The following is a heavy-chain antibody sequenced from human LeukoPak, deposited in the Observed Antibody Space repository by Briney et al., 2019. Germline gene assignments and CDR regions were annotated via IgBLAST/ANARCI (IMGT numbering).Heavy chain of an antibody. D-gene: IGHD7-27*01. CDR3: AKVQGNWGYPYYLDY. Sequence: GGSLRLSCAASGFTFSSYVMGWVRQAAGKGLEWVSAISGSGGSAYYADSVKGRFTISSDNSKNTLYLQMNSLRAEDTAVYYCAKVQGNWGYPYYLDYWGQGTLVTVSS. CDR1: GFTFSSYV. CDR2: ISGSGGSA. V-gene: IGHV3-23*01. J-gene: IGHJ4*02.